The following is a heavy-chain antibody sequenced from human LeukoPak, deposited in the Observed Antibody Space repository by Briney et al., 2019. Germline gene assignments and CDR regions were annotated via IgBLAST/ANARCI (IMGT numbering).Heavy chain of an antibody. J-gene: IGHJ4*02. CDR1: GFTFSTSN. CDR2: ITPGGSNM. CDR3: ASWSGSSVLDY. V-gene: IGHV3-21*01. D-gene: IGHD3-3*01. Sequence: GGSLRLSCAASGFTFSTSNMNWVRQTPEKGLEWVSTITPGGSNMYYHDSVKGRFTISRDNAKSLLFLQMNSLRAEDTAVYYCASWSGSSVLDYWGQGTLVTVSS.